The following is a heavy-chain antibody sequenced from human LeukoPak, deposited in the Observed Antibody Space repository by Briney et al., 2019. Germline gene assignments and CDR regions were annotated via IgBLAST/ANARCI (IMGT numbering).Heavy chain of an antibody. V-gene: IGHV1-46*03. D-gene: IGHD4-11*01. J-gene: IGHJ6*03. CDR1: GYTFTSYY. CDR2: INPSGGST. Sequence: ASVKVSCKASGYTFTSYYTHWVRQAPGQGLEWMGIINPSGGSTSYAQKFQGRVTMTRDTSTSTVYMELSSLRSEDTAVYYCARDGTVTHYYYYYYYMDVWGKGTTVTVSS. CDR3: ARDGTVTHYYYYYYYMDV.